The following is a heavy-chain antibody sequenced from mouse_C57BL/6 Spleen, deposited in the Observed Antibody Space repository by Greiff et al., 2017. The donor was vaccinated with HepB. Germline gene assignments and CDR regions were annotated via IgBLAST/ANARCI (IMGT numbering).Heavy chain of an antibody. Sequence: QVQLQQPGAELVKPGASVKMSCKASGYTFTSYWITWVKQRPGQGLEWIGDIYPGSGSTNYNEKFKSKATLTVDTSSSTAYMQLSSLTSEDSAVYYCARSGDYDGGYAMDYWGQRTSVTVSS. D-gene: IGHD2-4*01. CDR2: IYPGSGST. V-gene: IGHV1-55*01. CDR3: ARSGDYDGGYAMDY. J-gene: IGHJ4*01. CDR1: GYTFTSYW.